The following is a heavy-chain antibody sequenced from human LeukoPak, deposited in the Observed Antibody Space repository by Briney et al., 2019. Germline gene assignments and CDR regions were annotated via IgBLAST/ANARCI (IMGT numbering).Heavy chain of an antibody. D-gene: IGHD6-19*01. Sequence: GEPLKISCKGSGYSFTSYWISWVRQMPGKGLEWMGRIDPSDSYTNYSPSFQGHVTISADKSISTAYLQWSSLKASDTAMYYCARHVVAVAGTSWFDPWGQGTLVTVSS. V-gene: IGHV5-10-1*01. J-gene: IGHJ5*02. CDR1: GYSFTSYW. CDR3: ARHVVAVAGTSWFDP. CDR2: IDPSDSYT.